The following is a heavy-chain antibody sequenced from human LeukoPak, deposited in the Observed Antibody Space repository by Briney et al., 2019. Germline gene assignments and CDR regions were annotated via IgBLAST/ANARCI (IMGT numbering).Heavy chain of an antibody. CDR3: ARQGYSAYEILDY. Sequence: SETLSLTCTVSGGSISSYYWSWIRQPPGKGLEWIGYIYYSGSTNYNPSLKSRVTISVDTSKNQFSLKLSSVTTADTAVYYCARQGYSAYEILDYWGQGTLVTVSS. CDR1: GGSISSYY. D-gene: IGHD5-12*01. V-gene: IGHV4-59*08. CDR2: IYYSGST. J-gene: IGHJ4*02.